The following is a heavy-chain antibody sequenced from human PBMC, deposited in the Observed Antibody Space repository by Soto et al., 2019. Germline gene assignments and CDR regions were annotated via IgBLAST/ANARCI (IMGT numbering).Heavy chain of an antibody. CDR3: AGTIITMVRGVEEYFQH. D-gene: IGHD3-10*01. V-gene: IGHV1-18*01. Sequence: QVQLVQSGAEVKKPGASVKVSCKASGYTFTSYGISWVRQAPGQGLEWMGWISAYNGNTNYAQKLKGRVTMTTDTSTSTAYMNLRSLRSDDTAVYYCAGTIITMVRGVEEYFQHWGQGTLVTVSS. CDR2: ISAYNGNT. J-gene: IGHJ1*01. CDR1: GYTFTSYG.